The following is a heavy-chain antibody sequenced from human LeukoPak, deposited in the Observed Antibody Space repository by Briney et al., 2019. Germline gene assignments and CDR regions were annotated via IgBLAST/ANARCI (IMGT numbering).Heavy chain of an antibody. CDR2: IYYSGTT. CDR1: GGSISSSSYS. D-gene: IGHD3-3*01. Sequence: SETLSLACTVSGGSISSSSYSWGWIRQPPGKGLEWIGSIYYSGTTYYNPSLKSRVTISVDTSKIQFSLKLSSVAATDTAVYFCARLRFDFWSGYTHPYFDYWGQGTLVTVSS. CDR3: ARLRFDFWSGYTHPYFDY. J-gene: IGHJ4*02. V-gene: IGHV4-39*01.